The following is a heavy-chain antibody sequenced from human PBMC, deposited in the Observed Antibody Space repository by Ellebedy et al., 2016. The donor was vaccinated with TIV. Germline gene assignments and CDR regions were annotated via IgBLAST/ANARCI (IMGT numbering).Heavy chain of an antibody. D-gene: IGHD2-21*01. CDR3: ARDPGGGGDFGDNWFDP. CDR2: LYPDAKT. V-gene: IGHV3-66*01. J-gene: IGHJ5*02. Sequence: PGGSLRLSCEASGLIVSDYFMNWVRQAPGKGLEWVSVLYPDAKTNYTDSVNGRFIVSRDRSKNTLYLQMNSLTAEDTAVYYCARDPGGGGDFGDNWFDPWGQGTLVTVSS. CDR1: GLIVSDYF.